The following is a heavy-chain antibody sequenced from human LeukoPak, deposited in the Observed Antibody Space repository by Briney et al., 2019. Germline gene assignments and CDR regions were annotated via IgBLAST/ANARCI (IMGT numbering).Heavy chain of an antibody. CDR3: AKGWADCSSTSRYLADYYYYMDV. D-gene: IGHD2-2*01. CDR2: ISGSGGST. Sequence: GGSLRLSCAASGFTFSSYAMSWVRQAPGKGLEWVSAISGSGGSTYYADSVKGRFTISRDNSKNTLYLQMNSLRAEDTAVYYCAKGWADCSSTSRYLADYYYYMDVWGKGTTVTVSS. CDR1: GFTFSSYA. J-gene: IGHJ6*03. V-gene: IGHV3-23*01.